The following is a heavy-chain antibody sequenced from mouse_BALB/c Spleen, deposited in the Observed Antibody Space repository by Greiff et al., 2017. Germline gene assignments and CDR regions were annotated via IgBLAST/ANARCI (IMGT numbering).Heavy chain of an antibody. V-gene: IGHV5-17*02. CDR1: GFTFSSFG. CDR3: ARGGNYVGYYAMDY. J-gene: IGHJ4*01. CDR2: ISSGSSTI. D-gene: IGHD2-1*01. Sequence: EVHLVESGGGLVQPGGSRKLSCAASGFTFSSFGMHCVRQAPEKGLEWVAYISSGSSTIYYADTVKGRFTISRDNPKNTLFLQMTSLRSEDTAMYYCARGGNYVGYYAMDYWGQGTSVTVSS.